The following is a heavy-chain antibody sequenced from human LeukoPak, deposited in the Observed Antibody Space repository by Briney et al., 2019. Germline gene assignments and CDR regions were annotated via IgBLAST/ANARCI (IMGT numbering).Heavy chain of an antibody. V-gene: IGHV3-30*18. Sequence: PGRSLRLSCAASGFTFSSYGMHWVRQAPGRGLEWVAVISYDGSNKYYADSVKGRFTISRDNSKNTLYLQMNSLRAEDTAVYYCAKSSSPHYYYYYMDVWGKGTTVTVSS. D-gene: IGHD6-13*01. CDR3: AKSSSPHYYYYYMDV. CDR1: GFTFSSYG. CDR2: ISYDGSNK. J-gene: IGHJ6*03.